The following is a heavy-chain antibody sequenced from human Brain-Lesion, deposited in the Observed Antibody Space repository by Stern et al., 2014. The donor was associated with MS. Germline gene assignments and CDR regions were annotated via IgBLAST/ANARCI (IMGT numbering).Heavy chain of an antibody. CDR2: IYSSGST. Sequence: VQLVESGPGLVKPSQTLSLTCTVSGGSISSGNYYWSWIRQPAGEGLEWIGRIYSSGSTQYNPSLQSRVTISADTSTNPFTPRLSSVTAADTAVYYCARGSYGVLTGNGGHRFDIWGQGTMVTVSS. J-gene: IGHJ3*02. D-gene: IGHD3-9*01. V-gene: IGHV4-61*02. CDR1: GGSISSGNYY. CDR3: ARGSYGVLTGNGGHRFDI.